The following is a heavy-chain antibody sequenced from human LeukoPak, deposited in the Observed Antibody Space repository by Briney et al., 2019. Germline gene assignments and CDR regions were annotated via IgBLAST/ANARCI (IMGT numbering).Heavy chain of an antibody. CDR2: ISWNSDTI. Sequence: GRSLRLSCATSGFTFDEYAMHWVRQAPGKGLVWVSGISWNSDTIAYAGSVKGRFTISRDNAKNSLYLQMNSLRAEDTAVYYCARALIGYYFDYWGQGTLVTVSS. J-gene: IGHJ4*02. V-gene: IGHV3-9*01. CDR3: ARALIGYYFDY. D-gene: IGHD2-8*01. CDR1: GFTFDEYA.